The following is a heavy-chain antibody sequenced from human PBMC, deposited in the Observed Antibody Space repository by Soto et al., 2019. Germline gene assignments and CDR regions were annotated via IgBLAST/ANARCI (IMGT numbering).Heavy chain of an antibody. V-gene: IGHV3-13*01. CDR1: GFTFSSYD. Sequence: GGSLRLSCAASGFTFSSYDMHWVRQATGKGLEWVSAIGPAGDTYYPGSVKGRFTISRENAKNSLYLQMNSLRAGDTAVYYCAASPGYSSGYYYGMDVWGQGTTVTVSS. J-gene: IGHJ6*02. CDR2: IGPAGDT. D-gene: IGHD3-22*01. CDR3: AASPGYSSGYYYGMDV.